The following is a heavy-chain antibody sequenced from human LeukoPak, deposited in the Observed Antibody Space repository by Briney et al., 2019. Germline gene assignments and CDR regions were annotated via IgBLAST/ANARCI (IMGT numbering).Heavy chain of an antibody. CDR1: GFTFSSYA. D-gene: IGHD3-3*01. CDR2: ISYDGSNK. CDR3: AKEALRFLAGPLDY. V-gene: IGHV3-30*04. J-gene: IGHJ4*02. Sequence: PGGSLRLSCAASGFTFSSYAMHWVRQAPGKGLEWVTVISYDGSNKYYTDSVKGRFTISRDNSKNTLYLQMNSLRAEDTAVYYCAKEALRFLAGPLDYWGQGTLVTVSS.